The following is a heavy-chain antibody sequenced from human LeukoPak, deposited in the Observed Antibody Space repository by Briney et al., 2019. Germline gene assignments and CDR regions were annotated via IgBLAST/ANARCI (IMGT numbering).Heavy chain of an antibody. J-gene: IGHJ4*02. Sequence: GGALRLSCAASGFTFSSYEMNWVRQAPGKGLEWVSYISSSGSTIYYADSVKGRFTISRDNAKNSLYLQMNSLRAEDTAVYYCARGNYCSGGSCYQTASFDYWGQGTLVTVSS. CDR1: GFTFSSYE. CDR2: ISSSGSTI. D-gene: IGHD2-15*01. V-gene: IGHV3-48*03. CDR3: ARGNYCSGGSCYQTASFDY.